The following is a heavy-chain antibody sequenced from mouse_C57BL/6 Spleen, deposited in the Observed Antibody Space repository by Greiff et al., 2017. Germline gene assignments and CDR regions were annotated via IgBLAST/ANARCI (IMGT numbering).Heavy chain of an antibody. J-gene: IGHJ4*01. CDR3: ARWKGAMDY. V-gene: IGHV5-12*01. Sequence: EVHLVESGGGLVQPGGSLKLSCAASGFTFSDYYMYWVRQTPEKRLEWVAYISNGGGSTYYPDTVKGRFTISRDNAKNTLYLQMSRLKSEDTAMYYCARWKGAMDYWGQGTSVTVSS. CDR1: GFTFSDYY. CDR2: ISNGGGST.